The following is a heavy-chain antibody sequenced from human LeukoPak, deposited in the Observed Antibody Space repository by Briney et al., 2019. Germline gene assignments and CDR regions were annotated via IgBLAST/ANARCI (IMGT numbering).Heavy chain of an antibody. CDR1: GASIIGSY. CDR2: IDRSGST. Sequence: SETLSLTCTVSGASIIGSYCSWIRQPPGEGLEWIGYIDRSGSTNYRPSLRGRVTLSVDTSKNQFSLKVNSVTAADTAVYYCARIDSAYYYGMDVWGQGTTVTVSS. V-gene: IGHV4-59*01. D-gene: IGHD3-9*01. CDR3: ARIDSAYYYGMDV. J-gene: IGHJ6*02.